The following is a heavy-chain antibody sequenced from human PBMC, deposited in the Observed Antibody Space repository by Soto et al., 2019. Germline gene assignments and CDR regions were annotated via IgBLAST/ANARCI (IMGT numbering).Heavy chain of an antibody. CDR3: ARALLYSYGYTLAFGY. D-gene: IGHD5-18*01. CDR1: GGTFSSYA. V-gene: IGHV1-69*13. CDR2: IIPIFGTA. J-gene: IGHJ4*02. Sequence: SVKVSCKASGGTFSSYAISWVRQAPGQGLEWMGGIIPIFGTANYAQKFQGRVTITADESTSTAYMELSSLRSEDTAVYYCARALLYSYGYTLAFGYWGQGXLVTVSS.